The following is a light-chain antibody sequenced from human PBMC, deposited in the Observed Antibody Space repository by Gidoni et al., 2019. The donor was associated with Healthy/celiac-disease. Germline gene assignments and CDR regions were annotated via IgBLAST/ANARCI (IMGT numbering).Light chain of an antibody. CDR1: ALPKQY. CDR2: KDS. V-gene: IGLV3-25*02. J-gene: IGLJ1*01. Sequence: SYELTRPPSVSVSPGQTARITCSGDALPKQYAYWYQQRPGQAPVLVIYKDSERPSGIPERFSGSSSGTTVTLTISGVQAEDEADYYCQSADSSGTYKVFGTGTKVTVL. CDR3: QSADSSGTYKV.